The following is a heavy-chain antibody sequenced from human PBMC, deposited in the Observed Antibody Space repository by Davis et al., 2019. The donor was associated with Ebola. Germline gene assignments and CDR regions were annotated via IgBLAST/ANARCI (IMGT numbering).Heavy chain of an antibody. CDR3: ARHVRNLGYFDY. J-gene: IGHJ4*02. Sequence: MPGGSLRLSCAVSGGSISSSNWWSWVRQPPGKGLEWIGEIYHSGSTNYNPPLKSRVTISVDTSKNQFSLKLSSVTAADTAVYYCARHVRNLGYFDYWGQGTLVTVSS. CDR2: IYHSGST. D-gene: IGHD3-10*01. V-gene: IGHV4-4*02. CDR1: GGSISSSNW.